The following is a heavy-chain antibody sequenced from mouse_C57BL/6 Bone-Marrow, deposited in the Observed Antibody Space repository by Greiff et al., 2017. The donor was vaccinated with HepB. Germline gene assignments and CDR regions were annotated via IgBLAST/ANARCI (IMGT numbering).Heavy chain of an antibody. Sequence: VQLQQSGPELVKPGASVKISCKASGYSFTGYYMNWVKQSPEKSLEWIGEINPSTGGTTYNQKFKAKATLTVDKSSSTAYMQLKSLTSEDSAVYYWANSPDLLLTGGVAYWGQGTLVTVSA. CDR2: INPSTGGT. J-gene: IGHJ3*01. CDR1: GYSFTGYY. CDR3: ANSPDLLLTGGVAY. D-gene: IGHD1-1*01. V-gene: IGHV1-42*01.